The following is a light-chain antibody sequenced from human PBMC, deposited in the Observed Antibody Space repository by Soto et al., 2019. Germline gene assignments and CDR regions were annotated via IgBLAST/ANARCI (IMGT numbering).Light chain of an antibody. CDR1: SSNIGAGYD. J-gene: IGLJ2*01. CDR2: ADN. V-gene: IGLV1-40*01. Sequence: QSVLTQTPSVSGAPGRKITMSCTGSSSNIGAGYDVHWYQQFPGAAPRLLIYADNNRPSGVPDRFSASKSGTSASLAITGLQGEDEADYYCQSYDTSLSGVIFGAGTKLTVL. CDR3: QSYDTSLSGVI.